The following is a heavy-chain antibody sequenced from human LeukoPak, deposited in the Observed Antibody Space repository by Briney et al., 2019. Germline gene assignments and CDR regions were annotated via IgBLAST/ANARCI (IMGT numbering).Heavy chain of an antibody. J-gene: IGHJ4*02. CDR3: ARDRDHFDY. D-gene: IGHD3-10*01. V-gene: IGHV4-59*01. Sequence: TSETLSLTCTVSGGSISSYYWSWIRQLPGKGLEWIGYIYYSGGTNYNPSLKSRVTISVDTSKNQFSLKLSSVTAADTAVYYCARDRDHFDYWGQGTLVTVSS. CDR2: IYYSGGT. CDR1: GGSISSYY.